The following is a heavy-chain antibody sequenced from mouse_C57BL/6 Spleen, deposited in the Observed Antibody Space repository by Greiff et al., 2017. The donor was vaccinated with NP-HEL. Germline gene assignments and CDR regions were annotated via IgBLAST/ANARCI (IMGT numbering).Heavy chain of an antibody. CDR2: IDPSDSYT. J-gene: IGHJ4*01. CDR3: ARYGNWDGDYAMDY. CDR1: GYTFTSYW. V-gene: IGHV1-69*01. D-gene: IGHD4-1*01. Sequence: VQLQQPGAELVMPGASVKLSCKASGYTFTSYWMHWVKQRPGQGLEWIGEIDPSDSYTNYNQKFKGKSTLTVDKSSSTAYMQLSSLTSEDSAVYYCARYGNWDGDYAMDYWGQGTSVTVSS.